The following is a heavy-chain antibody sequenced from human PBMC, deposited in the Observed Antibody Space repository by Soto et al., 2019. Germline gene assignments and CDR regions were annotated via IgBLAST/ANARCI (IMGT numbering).Heavy chain of an antibody. V-gene: IGHV4-4*07. Sequence: QVQLQESGPGLVKPSETLSLTCTVSGASISGYYWSWIRKSAGKGLEWIGRIYATGTTDYNPSLKIRVMMSVDTSKKQCSLRLRSVTAADTAVYYCVRDGTKTLRDWFDPWGQGISVTVSS. J-gene: IGHJ5*02. CDR2: IYATGTT. D-gene: IGHD1-1*01. CDR1: GASISGYY. CDR3: VRDGTKTLRDWFDP.